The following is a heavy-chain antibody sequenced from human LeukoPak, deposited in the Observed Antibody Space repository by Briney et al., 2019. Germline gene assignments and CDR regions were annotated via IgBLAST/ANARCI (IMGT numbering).Heavy chain of an antibody. V-gene: IGHV4-34*01. J-gene: IGHJ4*02. CDR3: ARTYYGSGSYLRFELSRFDYTFDY. Sequence: SETLSLTCAVYGGSFSGYYWSWIRQPPGKGLEWIGEINHSGSTNYNPSLKGRVTMSVDTSKNQFSLKLSSVTAADTAVYYCARTYYGSGSYLRFELSRFDYTFDYWGQGTLVTVSS. D-gene: IGHD3-10*01. CDR2: INHSGST. CDR1: GGSFSGYY.